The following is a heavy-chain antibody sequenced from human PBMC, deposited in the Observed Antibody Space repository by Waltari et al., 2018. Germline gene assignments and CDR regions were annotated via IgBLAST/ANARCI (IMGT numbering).Heavy chain of an antibody. Sequence: EVQLVESGGGLVQPGGSLRPSCAASGFSFSSYGMNWVRQAPGKGLEWVAHISGGGYPIYYADSVKGRFTTSRDDSRSTLYLQMNSLRVEDTAVYYCARHQRRGLRGLDVWGQGTQVAVSS. CDR1: GFSFSSYG. V-gene: IGHV3-48*01. D-gene: IGHD1-26*01. J-gene: IGHJ4*02. CDR2: ISGGGYPI. CDR3: ARHQRRGLRGLDV.